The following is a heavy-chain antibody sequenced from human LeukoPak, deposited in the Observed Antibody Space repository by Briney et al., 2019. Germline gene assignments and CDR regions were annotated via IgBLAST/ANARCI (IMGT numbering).Heavy chain of an antibody. V-gene: IGHV3-30-3*01. CDR2: ISNDGTNE. D-gene: IGHD6-19*01. Sequence: GGSLRLSSAASRFTFSTYAMHWVPQAPGKGLEWVAGISNDGTNEDHADSVMGRFIISRDNSKNTLYLQMNSLRAEDTAIYYCARDRIAVAGMGAFQHWGQGTLVTVSS. CDR1: RFTFSTYA. CDR3: ARDRIAVAGMGAFQH. J-gene: IGHJ1*01.